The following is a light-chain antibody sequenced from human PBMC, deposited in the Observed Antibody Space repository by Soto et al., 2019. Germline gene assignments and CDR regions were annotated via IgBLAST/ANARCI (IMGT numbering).Light chain of an antibody. Sequence: EIVLTQSPGTLSLSPGERATLSCRASQSVSSSYLAWYQQKPGQPPRLLIYGASSRATGLPDRFSGSGSGTDFTLTISRLEPEDVAVYYCRQYGSSPGTFGQGTKLEIK. CDR1: QSVSSSY. V-gene: IGKV3-20*01. CDR2: GAS. CDR3: RQYGSSPGT. J-gene: IGKJ2*01.